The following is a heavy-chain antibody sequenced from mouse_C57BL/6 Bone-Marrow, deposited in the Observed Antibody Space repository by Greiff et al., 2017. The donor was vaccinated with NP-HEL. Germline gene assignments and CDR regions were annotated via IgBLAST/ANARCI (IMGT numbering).Heavy chain of an antibody. Sequence: EVQLQESGPGMVKPSQSLSLTCTVTGYSITSGYDWHWIRHFPGNKLEWMGYISYSGSTNYNPSLKSRISITHDTSKNHFFLKLNSVTTEDTATYYCARGGYEGYFDVWGTGTTVTVSS. V-gene: IGHV3-1*01. CDR3: ARGGYEGYFDV. D-gene: IGHD3-1*01. CDR1: GYSITSGYD. CDR2: ISYSGST. J-gene: IGHJ1*03.